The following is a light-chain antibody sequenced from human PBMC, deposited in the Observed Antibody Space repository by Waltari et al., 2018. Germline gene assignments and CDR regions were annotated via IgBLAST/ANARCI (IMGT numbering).Light chain of an antibody. CDR2: RNN. CDR1: SSNIGSNY. CDR3: AAWDDSLSVYVV. Sequence: QSVLTQPPSASGTPGQRVTISCSGSSSNIGSNYVSWYQQLPGTAPKLLIYRNNQRPSGVPDRFSGSKSGTSASLAISGLRSEDEADYYCAAWDDSLSVYVVFGGGTKLTVL. J-gene: IGLJ2*01. V-gene: IGLV1-47*01.